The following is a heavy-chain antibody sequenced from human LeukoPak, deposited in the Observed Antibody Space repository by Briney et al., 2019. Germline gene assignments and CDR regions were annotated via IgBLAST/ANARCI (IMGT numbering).Heavy chain of an antibody. Sequence: GGSLRLSCAASGFTFSSYGMHWVRQAPGKGLEWVAFIRYDGSNKYYADSVKGRFTISRDNSKNTLYLQMNSLRAEDTAVYYCTTDKTYYYDMRAFDIWGQGTMVTVSS. CDR3: TTDKTYYYDMRAFDI. J-gene: IGHJ3*02. V-gene: IGHV3-30*02. CDR2: IRYDGSNK. D-gene: IGHD3-22*01. CDR1: GFTFSSYG.